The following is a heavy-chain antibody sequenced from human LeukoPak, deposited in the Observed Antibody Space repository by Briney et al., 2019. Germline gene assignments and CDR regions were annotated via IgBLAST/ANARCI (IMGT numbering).Heavy chain of an antibody. Sequence: PGGSLRLSCAASGFTFSSYAMIWVRPAPGKGLERVSAISGSGGSTYYADSVKGRFTISRDNSKNTLYLQMNSLRAEDTAVYYCAKGRPYYYDSSGYYNYFDYWGQGTLVTVSS. CDR2: ISGSGGST. D-gene: IGHD3-22*01. J-gene: IGHJ4*02. V-gene: IGHV3-23*01. CDR1: GFTFSSYA. CDR3: AKGRPYYYDSSGYYNYFDY.